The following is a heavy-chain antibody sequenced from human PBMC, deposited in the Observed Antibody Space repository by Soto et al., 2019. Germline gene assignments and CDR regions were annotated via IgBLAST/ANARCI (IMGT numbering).Heavy chain of an antibody. CDR3: AKDRTTYYGSGGCYYKAGGDS. CDR1: GLTFSTYA. Sequence: EVQLLGSGGGLVQPGGSLRLSCAASGLTFSTYAMSWVRQAPGKGLEWVSSISGNGANTYYTDSVKGRFILSRDNSKNPTFLQINRPRSEDTALYDSAKDRTTYYGSGGCYYKAGGDSWGQGTLVTVSS. CDR2: ISGNGANT. D-gene: IGHD3-10*01. V-gene: IGHV3-23*01. J-gene: IGHJ5*01.